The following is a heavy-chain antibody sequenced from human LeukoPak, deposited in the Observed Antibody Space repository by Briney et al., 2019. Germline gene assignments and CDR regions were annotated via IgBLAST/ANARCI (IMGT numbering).Heavy chain of an antibody. J-gene: IGHJ6*03. V-gene: IGHV4-59*01. CDR2: IYYSGNT. D-gene: IGHD3-10*01. CDR3: AKHGTSGSYYYYMDV. CDR1: GGSISSYF. Sequence: SETLSLTCTVSGGSISSYFWSWIRQPPGKGLEWIGFIYYSGNTNYNPSLESRVTISVDTSKNQFSLKLSSVTAADTAVYYCAKHGTSGSYYYYMDVWGKGTTVTISS.